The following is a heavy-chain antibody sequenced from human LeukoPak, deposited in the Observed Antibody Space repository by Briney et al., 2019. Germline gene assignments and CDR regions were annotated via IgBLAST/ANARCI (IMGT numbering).Heavy chain of an antibody. V-gene: IGHV4-4*07. CDR2: IYTSGST. CDR1: GDSISSYY. J-gene: IGHJ6*03. CDR3: ARVHTTGYFPHYSYYYMDV. D-gene: IGHD3-9*01. Sequence: SETLSLTCTLSGDSISSYYWSWVRQPAGRGLEWIGRIYTSGSTNYNPSLKRRVTMSVDTSKNQFSLKLSSVTAADTAVYYCARVHTTGYFPHYSYYYMDVWGRGTTVTVSS.